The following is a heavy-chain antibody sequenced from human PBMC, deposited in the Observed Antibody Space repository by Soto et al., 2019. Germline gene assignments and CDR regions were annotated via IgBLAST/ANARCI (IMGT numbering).Heavy chain of an antibody. V-gene: IGHV4-31*03. J-gene: IGHJ4*02. CDR2: IYYSGST. Sequence: ASETLSLTCTVSGGSISSGGYYWSWIRQHPGKGLEWIGYIYYSGSTYYNPSLKSRVTISVDTSKNQFSLKLSSVTAADTAVYYCASARIVVVPAAIPGRFDYWGQGTLVTVSS. CDR3: ASARIVVVPAAIPGRFDY. CDR1: GGSISSGGYY. D-gene: IGHD2-2*01.